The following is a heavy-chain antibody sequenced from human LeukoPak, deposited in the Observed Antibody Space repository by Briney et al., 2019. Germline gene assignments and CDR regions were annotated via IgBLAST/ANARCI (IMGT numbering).Heavy chain of an antibody. V-gene: IGHV3-73*01. CDR2: IRTKADNYAT. D-gene: IGHD2-21*02. CDR1: GFTFSGYT. Sequence: LPGGSLRLSCAASGFTFSGYTIHWVRQASGKGLEWVGHIRTKADNYATDYDASVKGRFTISRDDSKNTAFLQMNSLKTEDTAVYYCSRHEALPGDYWGQGTQVTVSS. CDR3: SRHEALPGDY. J-gene: IGHJ4*02.